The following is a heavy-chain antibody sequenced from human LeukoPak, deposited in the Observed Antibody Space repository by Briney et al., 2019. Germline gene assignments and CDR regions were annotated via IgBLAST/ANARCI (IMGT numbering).Heavy chain of an antibody. CDR1: GYTFTSYY. D-gene: IGHD6-19*01. V-gene: IGHV1-46*01. CDR3: AREYSSGWYFDY. CDR2: INPSGGST. Sequence: ASVKVSCKASGYTFTSYYMHWVRQAPGQGLEWMGIINPSGGSTSYAQKFQGRVTMTRDTSTSTVYMELSSLRSEDTAVHYCAREYSSGWYFDYWGQGTLVTVSS. J-gene: IGHJ4*02.